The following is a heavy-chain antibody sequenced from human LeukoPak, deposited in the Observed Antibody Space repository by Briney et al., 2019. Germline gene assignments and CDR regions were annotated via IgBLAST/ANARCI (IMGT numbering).Heavy chain of an antibody. CDR2: IIPKFGTT. V-gene: IGHV1-69*13. J-gene: IGHJ4*02. D-gene: IGHD5-12*01. Sequence: SVKVSCKASGGTFSSYAISWVRQAPGQGLEWMGGIIPKFGTTKYAQKFQGRVSITADESTSTAYMELSSLRSEDTAVYYCVRSPSGYSGYDPVYYWGQGTLVTVSS. CDR1: GGTFSSYA. CDR3: VRSPSGYSGYDPVYY.